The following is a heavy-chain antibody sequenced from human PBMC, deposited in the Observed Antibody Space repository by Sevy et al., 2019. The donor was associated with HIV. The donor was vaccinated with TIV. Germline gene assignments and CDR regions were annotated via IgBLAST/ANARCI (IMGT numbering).Heavy chain of an antibody. CDR2: INPGGGAP. V-gene: IGHV1-46*01. Sequence: ASVKVSCKASGYSFTSRYLHWVRQAPGQGLEWMGQINPGGGAPIYAQKFQGTVSMTSDTSTRTMYMDVSSLRSEDTAMYYCARHYSCGGSCYYFDLWGQGTLVTVSS. J-gene: IGHJ4*02. D-gene: IGHD2-21*01. CDR1: GYSFTSRY. CDR3: ARHYSCGGSCYYFDL.